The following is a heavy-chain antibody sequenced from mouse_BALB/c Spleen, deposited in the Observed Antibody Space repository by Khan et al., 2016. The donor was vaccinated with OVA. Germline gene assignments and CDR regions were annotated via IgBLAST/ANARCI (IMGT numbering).Heavy chain of an antibody. Sequence: QVQLQQSGAELARPGASVKLSCKASGYSFTNYWMQWVKQRPGQGLEWIGTTYPGNGDTRYTQNFKGKATLTADNSSNTAYMQLSSLASEDSAVDYCARGGSTTGYCDYWGLGTTLTVSS. CDR2: TYPGNGDT. V-gene: IGHV1-87*01. CDR1: GYSFTNYW. J-gene: IGHJ2*01. CDR3: ARGGSTTGYCDY. D-gene: IGHD1-1*01.